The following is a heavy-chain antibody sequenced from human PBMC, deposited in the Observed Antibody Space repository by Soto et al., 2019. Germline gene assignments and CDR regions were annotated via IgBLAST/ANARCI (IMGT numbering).Heavy chain of an antibody. CDR1: GFTFSSYG. CDR3: ARKKTAPFDS. J-gene: IGHJ4*02. V-gene: IGHV3-33*01. Sequence: LRLSCAAAGFTFSSYGMHWVSQAPGKGPEWVALIWSDRSDKYYADSMKGRFTISRDNAKTTLYLQMNTRRPEDTAVCSGARKKTAPFDSWGQEPLVPVSS. D-gene: IGHD5-18*01. CDR2: IWSDRSDK.